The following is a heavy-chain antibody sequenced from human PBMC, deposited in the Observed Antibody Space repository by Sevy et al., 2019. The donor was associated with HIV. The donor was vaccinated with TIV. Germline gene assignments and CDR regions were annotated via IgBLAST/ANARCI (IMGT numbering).Heavy chain of an antibody. CDR3: ARDLNWDSI. J-gene: IGHJ3*02. CDR2: IKPDESEK. D-gene: IGHD1-26*01. Sequence: GGSLRLSCVVSGFNFGSHWMTWVRQAPGRGLECVANIKPDESEKYYVESVKGRFTGSRDNVKNSLYLQMHSLRAEDTGVYYCARDLNWDSIWGQGTMVTVSS. V-gene: IGHV3-7*01. CDR1: GFNFGSHW.